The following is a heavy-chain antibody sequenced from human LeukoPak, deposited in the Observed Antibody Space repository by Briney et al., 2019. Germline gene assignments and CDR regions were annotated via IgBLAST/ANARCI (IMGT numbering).Heavy chain of an antibody. CDR2: IDPSGHT. CDR1: GGSFSTYY. CDR3: ARAPGWTTVARPFDS. D-gene: IGHD4-17*01. J-gene: IGHJ4*02. Sequence: SETLSLTCAVYGGSFSTYYWNWIRQPRGKGLEWIGEIDPSGHTNYNPSLKSRVTISVDRSKSQFSLKLTSVTAADTAVYYCARAPGWTTVARPFDSWGQGTLVPVSS. V-gene: IGHV4-34*01.